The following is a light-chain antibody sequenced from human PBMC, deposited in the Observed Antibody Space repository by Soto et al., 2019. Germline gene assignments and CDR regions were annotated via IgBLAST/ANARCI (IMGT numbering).Light chain of an antibody. V-gene: IGLV2-23*01. CDR1: SSDVGSYNL. CDR2: EGS. CDR3: CSYAGSNYV. Sequence: QSVLTQPASVSGSPGPSITISCTGTSSDVGSYNLVSWYQQHPGKAPKLMIYEGSKRPSGASNRFTGSKSGNTASLTISGLQAEDEADYYCCSYAGSNYVFGTGTKVTVL. J-gene: IGLJ1*01.